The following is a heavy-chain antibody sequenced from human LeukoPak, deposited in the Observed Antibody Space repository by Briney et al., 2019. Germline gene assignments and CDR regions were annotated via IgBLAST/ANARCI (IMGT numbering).Heavy chain of an antibody. CDR2: ISSSSSTI. D-gene: IGHD3-22*01. J-gene: IGHJ2*01. V-gene: IGHV3-48*03. Sequence: PGGSLRLSCAASGFTFSNYEMNWVRQAPGKGLEWVSYISSSSSTIYYADSVKGRFTISRDNAKNSLYLQMNSLRAEDTAVYYCARGSYYYDSSGYRDYWYFDLWGRGTLVTVSS. CDR1: GFTFSNYE. CDR3: ARGSYYYDSSGYRDYWYFDL.